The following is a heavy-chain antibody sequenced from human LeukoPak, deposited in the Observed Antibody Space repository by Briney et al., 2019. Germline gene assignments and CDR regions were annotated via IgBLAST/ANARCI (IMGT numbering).Heavy chain of an antibody. D-gene: IGHD6-13*01. CDR2: INPNIGAT. J-gene: IGHJ4*02. Sequence: ASVKVSCKASGYTFTGYYMHWVRQAPGQGLEWMGWINPNIGATNYAQKFQGRVTMTRDTSISTAYMELSRLRSDDTAVYYCARAKGYSSSWYGFGPTFDYWGQGTLVTVSS. CDR1: GYTFTGYY. V-gene: IGHV1-2*02. CDR3: ARAKGYSSSWYGFGPTFDY.